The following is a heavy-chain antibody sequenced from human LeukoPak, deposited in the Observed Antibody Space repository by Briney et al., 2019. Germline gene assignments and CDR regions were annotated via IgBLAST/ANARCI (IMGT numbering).Heavy chain of an antibody. D-gene: IGHD3-3*01. Sequence: ASVKVSCKASGYTFTTYGISWVRQAPGQGLEWMGWISAYSGSTNYAQKFQGRVTMTTDTSTSTAYMELTSLRSDDTAVYYCARDSHRSTIFGVIIPLGFDYWGQGTLVTVSS. V-gene: IGHV1-18*01. CDR1: GYTFTTYG. CDR2: ISAYSGST. CDR3: ARDSHRSTIFGVIIPLGFDY. J-gene: IGHJ4*02.